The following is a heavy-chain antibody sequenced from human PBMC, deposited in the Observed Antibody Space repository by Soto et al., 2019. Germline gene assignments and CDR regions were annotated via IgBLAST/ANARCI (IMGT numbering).Heavy chain of an antibody. CDR2: ISASSRTL. CDR1: GFTFSCCA. D-gene: IGHD3-16*02. CDR3: ARDYYDYVWGSYRPTQNNWFDP. V-gene: IGHV3-48*01. Sequence: GGSLRLSCAASGFTFSCCAMNWVRQAPGKGLEWISHISASSRTLFYADSVKGRFTISRDNSKNTLYLQMNSLRAEDTAVYYCARDYYDYVWGSYRPTQNNWFDPWGQGTLVTVSS. J-gene: IGHJ5*02.